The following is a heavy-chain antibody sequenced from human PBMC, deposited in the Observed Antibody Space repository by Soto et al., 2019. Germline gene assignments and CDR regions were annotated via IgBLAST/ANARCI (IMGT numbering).Heavy chain of an antibody. CDR1: GFSLSTSGVG. Sequence: QITLKESGPPLVKPTQTLTLTCTFSGFSLSTSGVGVGWIXXPPGKALEWLALIYWNDDKRYSXSLKSRLTITKDTSKNQVVLTMTNMDPVDTATYYCAHAQGTRITMIVANRGPFDYWGQGTLVTVSS. CDR2: IYWNDDK. D-gene: IGHD3-22*01. V-gene: IGHV2-5*01. CDR3: AHAQGTRITMIVANRGPFDY. J-gene: IGHJ4*02.